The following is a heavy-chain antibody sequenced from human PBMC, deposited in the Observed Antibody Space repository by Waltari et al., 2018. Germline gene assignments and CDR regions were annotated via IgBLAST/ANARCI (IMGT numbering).Heavy chain of an antibody. CDR1: GFTFSSYS. J-gene: IGHJ3*02. V-gene: IGHV3-21*01. Sequence: EVQLVESGGGLVKPGGSLRLSCAASGFTFSSYSMNWVRQAPGKGLEWVSASSSSSSYIYYADSVKGRFTISRDNAKNSLYLQMNSLRAEDTGVYYCARVTAPHAFDIWGQGTMVTVSS. CDR2: SSSSSSYI. CDR3: ARVTAPHAFDI.